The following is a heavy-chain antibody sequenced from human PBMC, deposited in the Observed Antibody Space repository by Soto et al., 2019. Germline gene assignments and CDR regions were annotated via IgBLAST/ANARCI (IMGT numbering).Heavy chain of an antibody. CDR2: ISSSGSTI. CDR1: GFTFSSYE. J-gene: IGHJ6*02. Sequence: EVQLVESGGSLVQPGGSLRLSCATSGFTFSSYEMNWVRQAPGKGLEWVSYISSSGSTIYYADSVKGRFTISRDNAKNSLYLQMDSLRAEDTAVYYCARDQEAGSFFPYYYGMDVWGQGTTVTVSS. V-gene: IGHV3-48*03. CDR3: ARDQEAGSFFPYYYGMDV. D-gene: IGHD6-13*01.